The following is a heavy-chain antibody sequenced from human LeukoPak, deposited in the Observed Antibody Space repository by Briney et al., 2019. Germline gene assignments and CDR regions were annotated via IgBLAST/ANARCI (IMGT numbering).Heavy chain of an antibody. CDR2: TYYGSKWYT. D-gene: IGHD6-13*01. CDR1: GDSVSSNSAA. CDR3: ARGYSSTWYVAAQTALDY. Sequence: SQTLSLTCALSGDSVSSNSAAWNWIRQSPSRGLEWLGRTYYGSKWYTDYAVSVKSRITIKADTSKNQFSLQLNSVTPEDTAVFYCARGYSSTWYVAAQTALDYWGQGTLVTVSS. J-gene: IGHJ4*02. V-gene: IGHV6-1*01.